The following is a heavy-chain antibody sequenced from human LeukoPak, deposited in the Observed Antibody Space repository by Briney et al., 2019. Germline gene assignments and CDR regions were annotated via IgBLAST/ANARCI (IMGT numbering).Heavy chain of an antibody. Sequence: KTSETLSLTCTVSGGSISSYYWSWIRQPPGKGLEWIGEINHSGSTNYNPSLKSRVTISVDTSKSQFSLKLSSVTAADTAVYYCARVLRGVGATTDYYYYYGMDVWGQGTTVTVSS. D-gene: IGHD1-26*01. CDR3: ARVLRGVGATTDYYYYYGMDV. CDR2: INHSGST. V-gene: IGHV4-34*01. J-gene: IGHJ6*02. CDR1: GGSISSYY.